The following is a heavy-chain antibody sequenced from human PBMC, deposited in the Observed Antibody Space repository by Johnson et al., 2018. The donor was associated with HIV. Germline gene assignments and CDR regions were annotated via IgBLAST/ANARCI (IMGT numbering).Heavy chain of an antibody. CDR2: IKQDGSEK. Sequence: VQLVESGGGVVQPGRSLRLSCEASGFTFSSYWMSWVRQAPGKGLEWVANIKQDGSEKYYVDSVKGRFTISRDNAKNSLYLQMNSLRAEDTAVYYCARALGLEVCAFDIWGQGTMVTVSS. V-gene: IGHV3-7*05. J-gene: IGHJ3*02. CDR1: GFTFSSYW. D-gene: IGHD2-8*01. CDR3: ARALGLEVCAFDI.